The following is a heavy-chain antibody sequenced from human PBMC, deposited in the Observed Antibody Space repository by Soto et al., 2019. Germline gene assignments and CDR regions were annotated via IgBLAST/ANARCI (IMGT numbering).Heavy chain of an antibody. CDR3: ARAGYCSGGSCYATMEDYYYYGMDV. CDR2: INPNSGGT. CDR1: GYTFTGYY. V-gene: IGHV1-2*04. D-gene: IGHD2-15*01. Sequence: ASVKVSCKASGYTFTGYYMHWVRQAPGQGLEWMGWINPNSGGTNYAQKFQGWVTMTRDTSISTAYMELSRLRSDDTAVYYCARAGYCSGGSCYATMEDYYYYGMDVWGQ. J-gene: IGHJ6*02.